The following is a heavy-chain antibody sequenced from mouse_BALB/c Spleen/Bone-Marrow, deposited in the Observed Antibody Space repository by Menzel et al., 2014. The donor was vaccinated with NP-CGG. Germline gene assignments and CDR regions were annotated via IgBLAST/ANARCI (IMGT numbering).Heavy chain of an antibody. Sequence: EVQVVESGGGLVKPGGSLKLSCAASGFTFSSYSMSWVHQTPEKRLEWVATISSGGHDTYYPDSVKGRFTISRDNAKNTLYLQMSSRKSEDTAVYYCSKDGGYDYSYYFDYWGQGTTLTVSS. CDR1: GFTFSSYS. CDR2: ISSGGHDT. J-gene: IGHJ2*01. D-gene: IGHD2-4*01. CDR3: SKDGGYDYSYYFDY. V-gene: IGHV5-6-4*01.